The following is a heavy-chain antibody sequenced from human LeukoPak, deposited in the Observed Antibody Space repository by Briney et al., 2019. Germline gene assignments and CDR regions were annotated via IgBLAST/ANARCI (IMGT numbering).Heavy chain of an antibody. Sequence: GGSLRLSCAASGFTFSSYGMHWVRQAPGKGLEWVAFIRYDGSNKYYADSVKGRFTISRDNSKSTLYLQMNSLRAEDTAVYYCAKVSIVVVPAASGEYWGQGTLVTVSS. V-gene: IGHV3-30*02. CDR1: GFTFSSYG. CDR3: AKVSIVVVPAASGEY. D-gene: IGHD2-2*01. J-gene: IGHJ4*02. CDR2: IRYDGSNK.